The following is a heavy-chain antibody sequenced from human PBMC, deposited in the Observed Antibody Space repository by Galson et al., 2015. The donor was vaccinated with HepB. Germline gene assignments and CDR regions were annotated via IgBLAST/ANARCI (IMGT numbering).Heavy chain of an antibody. CDR3: ARWLGSGWWGAYGY. V-gene: IGHV3-66*02. Sequence: SLRLSCAASGFTVSSNYMSWVRQAPGKGLEWVSVIYSGGSTYYADSVKGRFTISRDNSKNTLYLQMNSLRAEDTAVYYCARWLGSGWWGAYGYWGQGTLVTVSS. J-gene: IGHJ4*02. CDR1: GFTVSSNY. D-gene: IGHD6-19*01. CDR2: IYSGGST.